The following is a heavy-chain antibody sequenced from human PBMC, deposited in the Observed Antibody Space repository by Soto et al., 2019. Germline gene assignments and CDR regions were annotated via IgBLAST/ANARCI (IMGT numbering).Heavy chain of an antibody. CDR1: GGSISSGGYY. CDR3: ARDRRTPRSSTSPYYFDY. J-gene: IGHJ4*02. CDR2: IYYSGST. V-gene: IGHV4-31*03. Sequence: SETLSLTCTVSGGSISSGGYYWSWIRQHPGKGLEWIGYIYYSGSTYYNPSLKSRVTISVDTSKNQFSLKLSSVTAADTAVYYCARDRRTPRSSTSPYYFDYWGQGTLVTVSS. D-gene: IGHD2-2*01.